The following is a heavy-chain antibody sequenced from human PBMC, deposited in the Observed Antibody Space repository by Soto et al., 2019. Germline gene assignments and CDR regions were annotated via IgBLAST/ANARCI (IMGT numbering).Heavy chain of an antibody. CDR3: ARDVDIVATKRYFDL. CDR1: GGSISSGDYY. CDR2: IYYSGST. V-gene: IGHV4-30-4*01. Sequence: QVQLQESGPGLVKPSQTLSLTCTVSGGSISSGDYYWSWIRQPPGKGLEWIGYIYYSGSTYYNPSLKSGVTISVDTSKNQLSLKLSSVTAADTAVYYCARDVDIVATKRYFDLWGRGTLVTVSS. D-gene: IGHD5-12*01. J-gene: IGHJ2*01.